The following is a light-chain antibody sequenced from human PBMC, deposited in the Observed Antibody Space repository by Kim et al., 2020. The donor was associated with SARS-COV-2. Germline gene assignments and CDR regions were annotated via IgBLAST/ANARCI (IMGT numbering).Light chain of an antibody. Sequence: EPASLSCRSSQSLLYSNGYNYLDWYLQKPGQSPQVLIYLGSNRASGVPDRFGGSGSGTDFTLKISRVEAEDVGVYYCMQGLQIPGSFGQGTKLEI. CDR1: QSLLYSNGYNY. CDR2: LGS. J-gene: IGKJ2*03. CDR3: MQGLQIPGS. V-gene: IGKV2-28*01.